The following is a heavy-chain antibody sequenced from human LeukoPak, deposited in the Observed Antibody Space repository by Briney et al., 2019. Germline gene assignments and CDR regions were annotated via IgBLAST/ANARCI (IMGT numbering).Heavy chain of an antibody. CDR3: ARQWLVSPLFDY. CDR2: INPNSGGT. D-gene: IGHD6-19*01. CDR1: GYTFTGYY. V-gene: IGHV1-2*02. Sequence: ASVKVSCKASGYTFTGYYMHWVRQAPGQGLEWMGWINPNSGGTSYAQKFQGRVTMTRDTSVTTAYMELSRLRSDDTAVYYCARQWLVSPLFDYWGQGTLVTVSS. J-gene: IGHJ4*02.